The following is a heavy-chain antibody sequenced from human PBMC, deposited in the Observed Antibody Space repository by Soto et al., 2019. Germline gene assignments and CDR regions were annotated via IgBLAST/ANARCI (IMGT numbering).Heavy chain of an antibody. CDR3: ARLPPGNYQNGFDP. Sequence: SETLSLTCTVSGGSINNYYWSWVRQPPGKGLEYIGFIYYSGSTNYNPSLESRVSFSVDTSRNQFSLKLTSVTAADTAMYFWARLPPGNYQNGFDPWGQGILVTCSS. CDR1: GGSINNYY. D-gene: IGHD3-10*01. V-gene: IGHV4-59*01. J-gene: IGHJ5*02. CDR2: IYYSGST.